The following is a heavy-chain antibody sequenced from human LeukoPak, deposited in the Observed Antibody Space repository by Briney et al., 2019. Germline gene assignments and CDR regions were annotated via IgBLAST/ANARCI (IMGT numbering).Heavy chain of an antibody. Sequence: PSETLSLTCTVSGGSISSYYWSWIRQPPGKGLEWIGYIYYSGSTNYNPSLKSRVTISVDTSKNQFSLKLSSVTAADTAVYYCARGPLRAAFDIWGRGTMVTASS. D-gene: IGHD4-17*01. CDR1: GGSISSYY. J-gene: IGHJ3*02. CDR2: IYYSGST. V-gene: IGHV4-59*01. CDR3: ARGPLRAAFDI.